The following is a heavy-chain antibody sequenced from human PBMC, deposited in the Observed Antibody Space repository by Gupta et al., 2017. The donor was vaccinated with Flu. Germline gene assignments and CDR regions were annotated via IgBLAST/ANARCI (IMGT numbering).Heavy chain of an antibody. Sequence: FTSYGISWVRQAPGQGLEWMGWISAYNGNTNYAQKLQGRVTMTTDTSTSTAYMELRSLRSDDTAVYYCARQAAVAGTVFDYWGQGTLVTVSS. V-gene: IGHV1-18*01. CDR1: FTSYG. CDR2: ISAYNGNT. J-gene: IGHJ4*02. CDR3: ARQAAVAGTVFDY. D-gene: IGHD6-19*01.